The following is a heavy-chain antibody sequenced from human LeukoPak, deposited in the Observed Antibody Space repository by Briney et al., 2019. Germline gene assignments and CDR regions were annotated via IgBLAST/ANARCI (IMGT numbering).Heavy chain of an antibody. J-gene: IGHJ3*01. CDR3: AKSRAPTADPDAFDV. Sequence: PGGSLRLSCVGSGFTFSNYGIHWVRHAPGKGLEWVAFIRYGGSNEYYADSVKGRFTISRDNSKNSLYLQMNRPRVEDTAMYYCAKSRAPTADPDAFDVWGQGTMVTVSS. CDR1: GFTFSNYG. D-gene: IGHD1-14*01. V-gene: IGHV3-30*02. CDR2: IRYGGSNE.